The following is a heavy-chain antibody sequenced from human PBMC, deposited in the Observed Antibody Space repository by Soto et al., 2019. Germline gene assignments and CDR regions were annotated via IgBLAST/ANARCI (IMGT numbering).Heavy chain of an antibody. CDR3: ARTCFDSGTYYNSCFDP. J-gene: IGHJ5*02. CDR2: IYNTGST. D-gene: IGHD3-10*01. V-gene: IGHV4-59*11. CDR1: GGSISNHY. Sequence: SETLSLTCTVSGGSISNHYWNLIRQSQGKGLEWIGSIYNTGSTSYNPSLKSRVTMSVDTSKNQFSLELTSVTAADAAVYYCARTCFDSGTYYNSCFDPWGQGTLVTVSS.